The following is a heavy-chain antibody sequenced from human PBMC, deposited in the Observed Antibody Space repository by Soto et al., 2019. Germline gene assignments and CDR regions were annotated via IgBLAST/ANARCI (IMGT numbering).Heavy chain of an antibody. D-gene: IGHD5-18*01. CDR3: ARELLGGDSYGLHFDY. J-gene: IGHJ4*02. V-gene: IGHV4-31*03. CDR2: IFYSGRT. CDR1: GGSMSRPGFY. Sequence: TLSLTCTVSGGSMSRPGFYWSWIRQHPGKGLEWLGYIFYSGRTFYNPSLKSRITISADTSKNQFSLRLTSVTAADTAVYYCARELLGGDSYGLHFDYSGQGALVTLS.